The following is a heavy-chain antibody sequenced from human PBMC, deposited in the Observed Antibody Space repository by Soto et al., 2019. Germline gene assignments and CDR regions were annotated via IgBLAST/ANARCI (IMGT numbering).Heavy chain of an antibody. CDR1: GFTFSNYG. D-gene: IGHD2-21*01. V-gene: IGHV3-33*01. Sequence: GGSLRLSCAASGFTFSNYGMHWVRQAPGKGLEWVALLWYDGNNKYYADSVKGRFTISRDNSNNTLYVQMASLRAEDTAVYYCARGLHSLFDYWGKGTLGTVAS. CDR2: LWYDGNNK. J-gene: IGHJ4*02. CDR3: ARGLHSLFDY.